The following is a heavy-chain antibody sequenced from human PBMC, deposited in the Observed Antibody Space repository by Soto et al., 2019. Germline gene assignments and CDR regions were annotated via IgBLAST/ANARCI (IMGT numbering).Heavy chain of an antibody. CDR1: GGTFSSYT. D-gene: IGHD3-22*01. Sequence: SVKVSCKASGGTFSSYTISWVRQAPGQGLEWMGRIIPILGIANYAQKFQGRVTITADKSTSTAYMELSSLRSEDTAVYYCARERRPVTYYYDSSGYYYFDYWGQGTLVTVSS. CDR3: ARERRPVTYYYDSSGYYYFDY. CDR2: IIPILGIA. V-gene: IGHV1-69*04. J-gene: IGHJ4*02.